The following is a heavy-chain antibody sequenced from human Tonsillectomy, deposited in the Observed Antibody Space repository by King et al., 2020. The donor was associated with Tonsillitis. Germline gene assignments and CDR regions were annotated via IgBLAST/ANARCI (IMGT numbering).Heavy chain of an antibody. CDR3: ARDLYSSGWYYFDN. D-gene: IGHD6-19*01. CDR2: IYYSGST. V-gene: IGHV4-61*01. Sequence: VQLQESGPGLVKPSETLSLTCTVSGGSVSSGSYYWSRIRQPPGKGLEWIGYIYYSGSTNYNPSLKSRVTISVDTSKNQFSLKLSSVTAADTAVYYCARDLYSSGWYYFDNWGQGTLVTVSS. J-gene: IGHJ4*02. CDR1: GGSVSSGSYY.